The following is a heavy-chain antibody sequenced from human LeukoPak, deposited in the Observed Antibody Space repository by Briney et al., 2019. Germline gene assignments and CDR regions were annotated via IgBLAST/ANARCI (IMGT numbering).Heavy chain of an antibody. CDR3: ARHYSGDGYPLDY. CDR2: IYYSGST. J-gene: IGHJ4*02. V-gene: IGHV4-59*08. Sequence: SETLSLTCTVSGGSISSYYRSWIRQPPGKGLEWIGYIYYSGSTNYNPSLKSRVTISVDTSKNQFSLKLSSVTAADTAVYYCARHYSGDGYPLDYWGQGTLVTVSS. D-gene: IGHD5-24*01. CDR1: GGSISSYY.